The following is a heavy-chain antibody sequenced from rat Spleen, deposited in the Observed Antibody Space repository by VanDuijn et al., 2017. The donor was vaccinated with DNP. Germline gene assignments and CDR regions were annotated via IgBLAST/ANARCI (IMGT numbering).Heavy chain of an antibody. CDR1: GYSITSNY. CDR2: INYSGGT. V-gene: IGHV3-1*01. D-gene: IGHD1-5*01. Sequence: EVQLQESGPGLVEPSQSLSLTCSVTGYSITSNYWGWIRQFPGNKMEWIGHINYSGGTSYNPSLQSRIYITRDTSKNQFFLHLNSVTTEDTATYYCARWYNYFDYWGQGVMVTVSS. CDR3: ARWYNYFDY. J-gene: IGHJ2*01.